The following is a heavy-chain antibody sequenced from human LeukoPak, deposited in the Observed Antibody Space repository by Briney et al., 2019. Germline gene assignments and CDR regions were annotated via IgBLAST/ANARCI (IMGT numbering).Heavy chain of an antibody. CDR3: ARVSLGELLAFSYFDY. CDR1: GYTFTGYY. D-gene: IGHD1-26*01. J-gene: IGHJ4*02. Sequence: GASVKVSCKASGYTFTGYYMHWVRQAPGQGPEWVGWINPNSGGTNYAQKFQGRVTMTRDTSISTAYMELSRLRSDDTAVYYCARVSLGELLAFSYFDYWGQGTLVTVSS. V-gene: IGHV1-2*02. CDR2: INPNSGGT.